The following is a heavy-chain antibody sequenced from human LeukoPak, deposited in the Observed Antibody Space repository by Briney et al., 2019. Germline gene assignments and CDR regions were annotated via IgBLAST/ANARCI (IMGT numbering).Heavy chain of an antibody. J-gene: IGHJ4*02. D-gene: IGHD5-18*01. CDR2: ISGSGTNT. CDR1: GFIFSGYA. V-gene: IGHV3-23*01. Sequence: PGGSLRLSCITSGFIFSGYAMSWVRQAPGKGLEWVSSISGSGTNTFAADSVKGRFTISRDNSKNTLYVQLNSLRAEDTAVYYCARERNSYGYFDYWGQGTLVTVSS. CDR3: ARERNSYGYFDY.